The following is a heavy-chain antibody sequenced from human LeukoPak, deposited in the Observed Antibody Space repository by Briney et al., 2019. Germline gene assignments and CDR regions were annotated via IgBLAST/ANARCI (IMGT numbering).Heavy chain of an antibody. CDR3: ARDDSSGYYYPDY. V-gene: IGHV3-48*03. CDR1: GFTFSSYE. D-gene: IGHD3-22*01. Sequence: GGSLRLSSAASGFTFSSYEMNWVRQAPGNGLEWVSYISSSGSTIYYADSVKGRFTISRDNAKNSLYLQMNSLRAEDTAVYYCARDDSSGYYYPDYWGQGTLVTVSS. CDR2: ISSSGSTI. J-gene: IGHJ4*02.